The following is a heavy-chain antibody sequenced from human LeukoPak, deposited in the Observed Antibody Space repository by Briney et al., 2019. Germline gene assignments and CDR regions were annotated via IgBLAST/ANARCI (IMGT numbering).Heavy chain of an antibody. Sequence: PGGSLRLSCAASGFTFSDYAITWVRQAPGKGLEWVSHISGNGGSTSYAASVKGRFTVSRDNSKNMLYLQMNSLRVDDTAVYYCAKVRPFTPIAVVPEYFDCWGQGTLVAVSS. CDR2: ISGNGGST. V-gene: IGHV3-23*01. CDR1: GFTFSDYA. J-gene: IGHJ4*02. CDR3: AKVRPFTPIAVVPEYFDC. D-gene: IGHD3-22*01.